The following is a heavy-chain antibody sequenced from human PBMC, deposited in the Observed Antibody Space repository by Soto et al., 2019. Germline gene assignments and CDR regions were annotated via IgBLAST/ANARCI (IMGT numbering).Heavy chain of an antibody. J-gene: IGHJ4*02. CDR3: ARPFRPGIAAAIPDY. CDR1: GFTFSSYW. V-gene: IGHV3-74*01. CDR2: INSDGSST. D-gene: IGHD6-13*01. Sequence: GGSLRLSCAASGFTFSSYWMHWVRQAPGKGLVWVSRINSDGSSTSYADAVKGRFTISRDNAKNTLYLQMNSLRAEDTAVYYCARPFRPGIAAAIPDYWGQGTLVTVSS.